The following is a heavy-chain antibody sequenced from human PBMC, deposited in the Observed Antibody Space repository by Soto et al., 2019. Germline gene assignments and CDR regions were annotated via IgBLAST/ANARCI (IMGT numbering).Heavy chain of an antibody. Sequence: GESLKISCAASGFTFSSYWMHWVRQAPGKGLVWVSRINSDGSSTSYADSVKGRFTISRDNAKNTLYLQMNSLRAEDTAVYYCARYGDYRSQNYYYYYMDVWGKGTTVTVSS. J-gene: IGHJ6*03. CDR1: GFTFSSYW. CDR2: INSDGSST. V-gene: IGHV3-74*01. D-gene: IGHD4-17*01. CDR3: ARYGDYRSQNYYYYYMDV.